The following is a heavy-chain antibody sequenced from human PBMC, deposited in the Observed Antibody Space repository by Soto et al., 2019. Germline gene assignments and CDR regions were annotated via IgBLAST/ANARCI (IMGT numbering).Heavy chain of an antibody. CDR1: GFTFSSYG. D-gene: IGHD3-3*01. CDR3: ARGNYDFWSGYPIYYYYYYMDV. Sequence: QVQLVESGGGVVQPGRSLRLSCAASGFTFSSYGMHWVRQAPGKGLEWVAVIWYDGSNKYYADSVKGRFTISRDNSKNQLYLQMNSLRAEDTAVYYCARGNYDFWSGYPIYYYYYYMDVWGKGTTVTVSS. J-gene: IGHJ6*03. CDR2: IWYDGSNK. V-gene: IGHV3-33*01.